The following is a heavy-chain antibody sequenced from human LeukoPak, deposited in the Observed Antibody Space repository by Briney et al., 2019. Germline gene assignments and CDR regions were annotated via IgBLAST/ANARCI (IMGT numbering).Heavy chain of an antibody. CDR1: GFSFTSHA. CDR2: MNSNNGNS. V-gene: IGHV1-18*01. CDR3: ARDTKRSRARWENLGIDP. D-gene: IGHD3-16*01. J-gene: IGHJ5*02. Sequence: ASVRVSCKASGFSFTSHAFSWVRQAPGQGLEWMGWMNSNNGNSNYAQKLQGRVTMTTDTSTSTAYMELRSLRSDDTAVYYCARDTKRSRARWENLGIDPWGQGTLVTVSS.